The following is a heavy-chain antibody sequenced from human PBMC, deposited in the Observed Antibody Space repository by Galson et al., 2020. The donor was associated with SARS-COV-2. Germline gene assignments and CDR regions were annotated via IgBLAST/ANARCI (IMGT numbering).Heavy chain of an antibody. CDR3: ARGALRGYWYFDL. CDR1: GGSISSGSYY. D-gene: IGHD4-17*01. Sequence: SETLSLTCTVSGGSISSGSYYWSWIRQPAGKGLEWIGLIYTSGSTNYNPSLKSRVTISVDTSKNQFSLKLSSVTAADTAVYYCARGALRGYWYFDLWGRGTLVTVSS. J-gene: IGHJ2*01. V-gene: IGHV4-61*02. CDR2: IYTSGST.